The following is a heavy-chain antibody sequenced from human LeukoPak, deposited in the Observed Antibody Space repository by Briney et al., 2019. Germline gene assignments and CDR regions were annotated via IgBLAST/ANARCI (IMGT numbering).Heavy chain of an antibody. V-gene: IGHV3-21*01. CDR3: ARAHDFWSGYDSFDI. J-gene: IGHJ3*02. Sequence: GGSLRLSCAASGFTFSSYSMNWVRQAPGKGLEWVSSISSSSSYIYYADSVKGRFTISRDNAKNSLYLKMNSLRAEDTAVYYCARAHDFWSGYDSFDIWGQGTMVTVSS. CDR2: ISSSSSYI. CDR1: GFTFSSYS. D-gene: IGHD3-3*01.